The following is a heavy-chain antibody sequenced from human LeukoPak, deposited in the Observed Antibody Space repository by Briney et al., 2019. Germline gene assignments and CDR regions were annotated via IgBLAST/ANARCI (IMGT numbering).Heavy chain of an antibody. D-gene: IGHD1-26*01. Sequence: GGSLRLSCAASGFTFSSSGMHWVRQAPGKGLEWVAFIRYGGSHKYYADSVKGRFTISRDNSKNTLFLQMNSLRAEDTAVYYCARDPYSGGYGNDYYYYMDVWGKGTTVTISS. V-gene: IGHV3-30*02. J-gene: IGHJ6*03. CDR3: ARDPYSGGYGNDYYYYMDV. CDR1: GFTFSSSG. CDR2: IRYGGSHK.